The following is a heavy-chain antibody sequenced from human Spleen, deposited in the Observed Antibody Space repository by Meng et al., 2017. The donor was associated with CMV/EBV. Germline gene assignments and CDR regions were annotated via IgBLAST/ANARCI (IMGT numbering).Heavy chain of an antibody. CDR3: TTDLCSSTSCYGFDY. CDR1: GFTFSNAW. D-gene: IGHD2-2*01. Sequence: GESLKISCAASGFTFSNAWMSWVRQAPGKGLEWVGRIKSKTDGGTIDYAAPVKGRFTISRDDSKNTLYLQMNSLKTEDTAVYYCTTDLCSSTSCYGFDYWGQGTLVTVSS. J-gene: IGHJ4*02. V-gene: IGHV3-15*01. CDR2: IKSKTDGGTI.